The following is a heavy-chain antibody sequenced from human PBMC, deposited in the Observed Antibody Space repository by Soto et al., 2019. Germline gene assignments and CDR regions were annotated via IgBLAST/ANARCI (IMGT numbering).Heavy chain of an antibody. J-gene: IGHJ5*02. Sequence: ETLSLTCAVYGGSFSGYYWSWIRQPPGKGLEWIGEINHSGSTNYNPSLKSRVTISVDTSKNQFSLKLSSVTAADTAVYYCARGRRWGPEIYCSSTSCYPALHRTVTYNWFDPWGQGTLVTVSS. V-gene: IGHV4-34*01. CDR2: INHSGST. CDR3: ARGRRWGPEIYCSSTSCYPALHRTVTYNWFDP. CDR1: GGSFSGYY. D-gene: IGHD2-2*01.